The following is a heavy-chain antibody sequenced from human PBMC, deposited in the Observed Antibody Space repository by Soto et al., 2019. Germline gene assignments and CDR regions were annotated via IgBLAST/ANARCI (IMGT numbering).Heavy chain of an antibody. J-gene: IGHJ4*02. CDR2: ISVSGGST. CDR3: AKAGYGDYEHV. V-gene: IGHV3-23*01. D-gene: IGHD4-17*01. CDR1: GFTLSSSA. Sequence: GGSLRLSCAASGFTLSSSAMRWVRHTPGKGLEWISGISVSGGSTYYADSVKGRFTISRDNSKNTLYLQMNSLRAEDTAVYYCAKAGYGDYEHVWGQGTLVTVSS.